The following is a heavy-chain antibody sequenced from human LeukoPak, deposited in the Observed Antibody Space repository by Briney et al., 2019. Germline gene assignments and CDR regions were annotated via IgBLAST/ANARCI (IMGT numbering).Heavy chain of an antibody. J-gene: IGHJ6*03. CDR3: AKDVYYYGSGAYYMDV. CDR1: GFTFSSYE. CDR2: ISSSGSTI. D-gene: IGHD3-10*01. V-gene: IGHV3-48*03. Sequence: TGGSLRLSCAASGFTFSSYEMNWVRQAPGKGLEWVSYISSSGSTIYYADSVKGRFTISRDNAKNSLYLQMNSLRAEDTAVYYCAKDVYYYGSGAYYMDVWGKGTTVTISS.